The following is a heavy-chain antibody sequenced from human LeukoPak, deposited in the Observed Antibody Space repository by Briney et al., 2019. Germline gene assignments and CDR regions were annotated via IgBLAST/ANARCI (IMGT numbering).Heavy chain of an antibody. V-gene: IGHV3-48*01. J-gene: IGHJ4*02. D-gene: IGHD2-2*01. Sequence: GGSLRLSCAASGFSFSSYSMNWVRQAPGKGLEWVSYISGCGNAKHYTDSVKGRFTISRDNAKNALYLQMNSLRAEDTAVYFCARDYLYAFDYWGQGTLVTVSS. CDR2: ISGCGNAK. CDR1: GFSFSSYS. CDR3: ARDYLYAFDY.